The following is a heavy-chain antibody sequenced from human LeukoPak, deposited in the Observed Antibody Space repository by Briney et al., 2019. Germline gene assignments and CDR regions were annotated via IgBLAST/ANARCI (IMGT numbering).Heavy chain of an antibody. J-gene: IGHJ6*02. CDR1: GGTFSSYA. D-gene: IGHD2-2*03. Sequence: SVRVSCKASGGTFSSYAISWVRQAPGQGLEWMGGIIPIFGTANYAQKFQGRVTITADESTSTAYMELSSLRSEDTAVYYCARDGYCSSTSCYLVYYYGMDVWGQGTTVTVSS. V-gene: IGHV1-69*13. CDR2: IIPIFGTA. CDR3: ARDGYCSSTSCYLVYYYGMDV.